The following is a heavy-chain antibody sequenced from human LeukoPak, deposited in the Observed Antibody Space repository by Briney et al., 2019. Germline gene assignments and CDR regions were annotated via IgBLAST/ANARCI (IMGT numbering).Heavy chain of an antibody. CDR3: ARLVGVTRGFDY. CDR2: IYYSGST. CDR1: GGSISSYY. Sequence: PSETLSLTCTVSGGSISSYYWSWLRQPPGKGLEWIGYIYYSGSTNYNPSLKSRVTISVDTSKNQFSLKLSSVTAADTAVYYCARLVGVTRGFDYWGQGTLVTVSS. D-gene: IGHD1-26*01. V-gene: IGHV4-59*01. J-gene: IGHJ4*02.